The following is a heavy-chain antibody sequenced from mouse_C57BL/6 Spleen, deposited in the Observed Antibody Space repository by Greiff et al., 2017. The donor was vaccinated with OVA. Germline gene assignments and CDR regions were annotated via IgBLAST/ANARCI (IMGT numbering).Heavy chain of an antibody. D-gene: IGHD2-4*01. V-gene: IGHV1-69*01. CDR1: GYTFTSYW. Sequence: VQLQQPGAELVMPGASVKLSCKASGYTFTSYWMHWVKQRPGQGLEWIGEIDPSDSYTNYNQKFKGKSTLTVDKSSSTAYMQLSSPTSEDSAVYYCARWSYDSHFDYGGQGTTLTVSS. CDR3: ARWSYDSHFDY. J-gene: IGHJ2*01. CDR2: IDPSDSYT.